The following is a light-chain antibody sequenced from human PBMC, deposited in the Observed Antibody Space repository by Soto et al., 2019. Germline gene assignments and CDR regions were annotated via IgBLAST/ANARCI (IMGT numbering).Light chain of an antibody. CDR2: GAS. CDR3: QQYNNWPFT. CDR1: QSVSSN. Sequence: EIVMTQSPATLSVSPGERATLSCRASQSVSSNLAWYQQKPGQAPRLLIYGASTRATGIPARFSGSGSGTEFTLTISSRQSEDFAVYYCQQYNNWPFTFGPGTKGDIK. V-gene: IGKV3-15*01. J-gene: IGKJ3*01.